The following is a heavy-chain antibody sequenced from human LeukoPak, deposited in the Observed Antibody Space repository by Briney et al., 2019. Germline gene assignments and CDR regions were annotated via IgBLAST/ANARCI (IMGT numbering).Heavy chain of an antibody. J-gene: IGHJ5*02. CDR3: ARENDFWSETWFDP. D-gene: IGHD3-3*01. CDR1: GFTFSSYW. V-gene: IGHV3-7*01. Sequence: PGGSLRLSCAASGFTFSSYWMSWVRQAPGKGLEWVANIKQDGSEKYCVDSVKGRFTISRDNAKNSLYLQMNSLRAEDTAVYYCARENDFWSETWFDPWGQGTLVTVSS. CDR2: IKQDGSEK.